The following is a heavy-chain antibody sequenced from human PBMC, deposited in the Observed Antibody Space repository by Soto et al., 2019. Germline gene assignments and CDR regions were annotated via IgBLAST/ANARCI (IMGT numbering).Heavy chain of an antibody. J-gene: IGHJ6*02. CDR1: GYTFTGYY. D-gene: IGHD6-19*01. Sequence: GASVKVSCKASGYTFTGYYMHWVRQAPGQGLEWMGWINPNSGGTNYAQKFQGWVTMTRDTSISTAYMELSRLRSDDTAVYYCATSSAGRPVAGKSKSYYYYGMDVWSQGTTVIVSS. CDR3: ATSSAGRPVAGKSKSYYYYGMDV. V-gene: IGHV1-2*04. CDR2: INPNSGGT.